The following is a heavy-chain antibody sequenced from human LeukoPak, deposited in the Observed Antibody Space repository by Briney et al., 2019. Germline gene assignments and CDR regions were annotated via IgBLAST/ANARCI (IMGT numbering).Heavy chain of an antibody. J-gene: IGHJ4*02. V-gene: IGHV4-59*01. D-gene: IGHD4-17*01. CDR2: IYYSGST. Sequence: SETLSLTCTVSGGSISSYYWSWIRQPPGKGLEWIGYIYYSGSTNYNLSLKSRVTISVDTSENQFSLKLSSVTAADTAVYYCARDNYGDYDYWGQGTLVTVSS. CDR1: GGSISSYY. CDR3: ARDNYGDYDY.